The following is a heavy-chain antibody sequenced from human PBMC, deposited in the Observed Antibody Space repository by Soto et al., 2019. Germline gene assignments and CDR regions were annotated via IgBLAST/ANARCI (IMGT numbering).Heavy chain of an antibody. D-gene: IGHD6-19*01. CDR2: IIPIFRST. CDR1: GGTFNSYA. CDR3: ARVLLTPYGSGWRSLYWDFDL. J-gene: IGHJ2*01. Sequence: QVQLVQSGAEVKKPGSSVKVSCKASGGTFNSYALTWVRQAPGHGLEWMRGIIPIFRSTNYAQKFQGRVTMTANRSTSTADMELSSLSSDDTAVYYCARVLLTPYGSGWRSLYWDFDLWGRGTLVTVSS. V-gene: IGHV1-69*06.